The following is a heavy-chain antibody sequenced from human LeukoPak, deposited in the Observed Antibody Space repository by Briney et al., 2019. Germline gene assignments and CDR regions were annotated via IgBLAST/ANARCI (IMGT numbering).Heavy chain of an antibody. D-gene: IGHD6-19*01. V-gene: IGHV1-69*06. CDR2: IIPIFGTA. Sequence: GASVKVSCKASGGTFSSYAISWVRQAPGQGLEWMGGIIPIFGTAKYAQKFQGRVTITADKSTRTAYMELSSLRSEDTAVYYCARAAVAGTWGLDYYYYMDVWGKGTTVTVSS. CDR3: ARAAVAGTWGLDYYYYMDV. J-gene: IGHJ6*03. CDR1: GGTFSSYA.